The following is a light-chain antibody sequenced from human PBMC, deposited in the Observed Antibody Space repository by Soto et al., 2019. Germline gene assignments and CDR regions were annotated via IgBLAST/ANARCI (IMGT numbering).Light chain of an antibody. CDR2: EVS. CDR1: SSDIGGYSY. V-gene: IGLV2-14*01. Sequence: QSALTQPASVSGSPGQSITISCTGTSSDIGGYSYVSWYQQHPGKAPKFMIYEVSNRPSGVSDRFSGSKSDNTASLTISGLQADDEADYFCTSYTTSSTWVFGGGTKLTVL. J-gene: IGLJ3*02. CDR3: TSYTTSSTWV.